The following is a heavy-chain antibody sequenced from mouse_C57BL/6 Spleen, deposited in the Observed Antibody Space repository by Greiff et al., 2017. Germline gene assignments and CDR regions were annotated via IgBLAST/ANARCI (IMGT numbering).Heavy chain of an antibody. V-gene: IGHV1-80*01. Sequence: QVQLQQSGAELVKPGASVKISCKASGYAFSSYWMNWVKQRPGKGLEWVGQIYPGAGDTNYNGKFKGKATLTAEKSSSTASMQLSSRTSEDSAVYFCAKETQATADMDYWGKGTSVTVSS. CDR1: GYAFSSYW. CDR2: IYPGAGDT. CDR3: AKETQATADMDY. D-gene: IGHD3-2*02. J-gene: IGHJ4*01.